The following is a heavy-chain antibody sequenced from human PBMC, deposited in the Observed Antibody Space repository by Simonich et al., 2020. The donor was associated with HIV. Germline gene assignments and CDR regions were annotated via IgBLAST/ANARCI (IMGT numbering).Heavy chain of an antibody. Sequence: EVQLVQSGAEVKKPGESLKISCKGFGYRFTSYWIGWVRQMPGKGLAWMGFIYPGDSDTTYSPSFQGQVTISADKSISTAYLQWSSLKASDTAMYYCVRRMAGTDAFDIWGQGTMVTVSS. J-gene: IGHJ3*02. CDR2: IYPGDSDT. V-gene: IGHV5-51*01. CDR1: GYRFTSYW. CDR3: VRRMAGTDAFDI. D-gene: IGHD6-19*01.